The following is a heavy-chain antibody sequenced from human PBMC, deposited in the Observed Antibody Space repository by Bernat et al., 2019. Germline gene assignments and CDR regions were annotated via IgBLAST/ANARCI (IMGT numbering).Heavy chain of an antibody. V-gene: IGHV3-9*01. CDR3: AKELLGVLEWRIDY. D-gene: IGHD3-3*01. CDR2: ISWNSGSI. Sequence: EVQLVESGGGLVQPGRSLRLSCAASGFTFDDYATHWVRPGPGKGLEWVSGISWNSGSIGYADTMKGRFTISSDKAKNSLYLQMNSLRAEDTALYYCAKELLGVLEWRIDYWGQGNLVNVSS. CDR1: GFTFDDYA. J-gene: IGHJ4*02.